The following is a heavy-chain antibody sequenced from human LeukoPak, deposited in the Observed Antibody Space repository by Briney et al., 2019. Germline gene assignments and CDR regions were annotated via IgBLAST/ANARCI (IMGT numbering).Heavy chain of an antibody. CDR1: GFTVSNNY. Sequence: GGSLRLSCAASGFTVSNNYMSWVRQAPGQGLEWVSVIYSGGSTYYADSVKGRFTISRDNSKNTLYLQMNSLRAEDTAVYYCAGDRRDYYDSSGPFDYWGQGTLVAVSS. J-gene: IGHJ4*02. CDR2: IYSGGST. D-gene: IGHD3-22*01. V-gene: IGHV3-53*01. CDR3: AGDRRDYYDSSGPFDY.